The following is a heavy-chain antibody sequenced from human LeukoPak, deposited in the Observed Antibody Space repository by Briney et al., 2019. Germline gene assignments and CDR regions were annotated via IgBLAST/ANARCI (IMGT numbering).Heavy chain of an antibody. CDR2: ISGSGGST. Sequence: GASLRPSCAASGFTFSSYAMSWVRQAPGKGLEWVSAISGSGGSTYYAVSVKGRFTISRDNSKNTLYLQMNSLRAEDTAVYYCAKEFRDSSGPTFDYWGQGTLVTVSS. CDR1: GFTFSSYA. D-gene: IGHD3-22*01. CDR3: AKEFRDSSGPTFDY. J-gene: IGHJ4*02. V-gene: IGHV3-23*01.